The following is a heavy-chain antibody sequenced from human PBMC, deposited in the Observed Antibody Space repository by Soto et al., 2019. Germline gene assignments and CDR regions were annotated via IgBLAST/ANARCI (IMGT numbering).Heavy chain of an antibody. D-gene: IGHD3-9*01. CDR1: GGSISSYY. Sequence: SETLSLTCTVSGGSISSYYWSWIRQPPGKGLEWIGYIYYSGSTNYNPSLKSRVTISVDTSRNQFSLRLNSVTAADTAVYYCERPFLGPDFLAVFFVDYYYYMDVGGQGTRVTVP. V-gene: IGHV4-59*08. J-gene: IGHJ6*03. CDR3: ERPFLGPDFLAVFFVDYYYYMDV. CDR2: IYYSGST.